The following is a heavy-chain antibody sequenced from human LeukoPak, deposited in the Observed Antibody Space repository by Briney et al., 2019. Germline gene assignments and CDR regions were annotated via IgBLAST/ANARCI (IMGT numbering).Heavy chain of an antibody. D-gene: IGHD6-13*01. J-gene: IGHJ4*02. CDR2: ISYDGSNK. V-gene: IGHV3-30*18. CDR1: GFTFSSYG. Sequence: PGRSLRLSCAASGFTFSSYGMHWVRQAPGKGLEWVAVISYDGSNKYYADSVKGRFTISRDNSKNTLYLQMSSLRVEDTAVYYCAKTYSSNWYDPFDYWGQGTLVTVSS. CDR3: AKTYSSNWYDPFDY.